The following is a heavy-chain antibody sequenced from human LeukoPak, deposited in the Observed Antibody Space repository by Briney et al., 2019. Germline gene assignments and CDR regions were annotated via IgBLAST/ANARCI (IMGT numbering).Heavy chain of an antibody. D-gene: IGHD3-3*01. CDR2: ISSNGGST. Sequence: GGSLRLSCSASGFTFSSYAMHWVRQAPGEGLEYVSAISSNGGSTYYADSVKGRFTISRDNSKNTLYLQMSSLRAEDTAVYYCVKVSAEYDFWSGNHFDYWGQGTLVTVSS. J-gene: IGHJ4*02. CDR1: GFTFSSYA. CDR3: VKVSAEYDFWSGNHFDY. V-gene: IGHV3-64D*06.